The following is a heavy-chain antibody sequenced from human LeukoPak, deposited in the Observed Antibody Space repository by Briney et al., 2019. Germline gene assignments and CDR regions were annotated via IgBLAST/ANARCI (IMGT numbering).Heavy chain of an antibody. D-gene: IGHD3-22*01. V-gene: IGHV1-69*06. J-gene: IGHJ4*02. Sequence: GASVKVSCKASGGTFSSYAISWVRQAPGQGLEWMGGIIPIFGTANYAQKFQGRVTITADKSTSTAYMELSCLRSEDTAVYYCAFSGYYQSTKIDYWGQGTLVTVSS. CDR3: AFSGYYQSTKIDY. CDR2: IIPIFGTA. CDR1: GGTFSSYA.